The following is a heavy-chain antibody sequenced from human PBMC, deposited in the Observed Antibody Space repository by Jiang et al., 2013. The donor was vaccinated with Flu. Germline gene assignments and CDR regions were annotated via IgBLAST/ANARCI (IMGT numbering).Heavy chain of an antibody. J-gene: IGHJ4*02. D-gene: IGHD3-9*01. CDR1: GYTFTSYD. CDR2: MNPNSGNT. V-gene: IGHV1-8*01. CDR3: ARGPREILTGYSYFDY. Sequence: GAEVKKPGASVKVSCKSSGYTFTSYDINWVRQATGQGLEWMGWMNPNSGNTGYAQKFQGRVTMTRDTSISTAYMELSSLRSEDTAVYYCARGPREILTGYSYFDYWGQGTLVTVSS.